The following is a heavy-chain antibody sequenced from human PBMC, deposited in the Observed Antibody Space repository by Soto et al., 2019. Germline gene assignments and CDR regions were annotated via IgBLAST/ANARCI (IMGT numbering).Heavy chain of an antibody. D-gene: IGHD3-16*02. V-gene: IGHV3-23*01. CDR3: AKDRAPYDYVWGSYRLRGDAFDI. CDR1: GFTFSIYA. J-gene: IGHJ3*02. Sequence: PGGSLRLSCAASGFTFSIYAMSWVRQAPGKGLEWVSAISGSGGSTYYADSVKGRFTISRDNSKNTLYLQMNSLRAEDTAVYYCAKDRAPYDYVWGSYRLRGDAFDIWGQGTMVTVSS. CDR2: ISGSGGST.